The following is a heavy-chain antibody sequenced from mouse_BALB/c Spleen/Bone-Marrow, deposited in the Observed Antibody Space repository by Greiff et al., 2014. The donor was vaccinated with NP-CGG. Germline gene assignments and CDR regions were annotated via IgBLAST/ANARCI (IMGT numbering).Heavy chain of an antibody. CDR1: GFTFSDYY. D-gene: IGHD2-10*01. V-gene: IGHV5-12*02. CDR2: ISNGGGST. CDR3: ARQGAYSYFDY. J-gene: IGHJ2*01. Sequence: EVKVVESGGGLVQPGGSLRLSCATSGFTFSDYYMYWVRQTPEKRLEWVAYISNGGGSTYYPDTVKGRFTISRDNAKNTLYLQRSRLKSEDTAMYYCARQGAYSYFDYWGQGTTLTVSS.